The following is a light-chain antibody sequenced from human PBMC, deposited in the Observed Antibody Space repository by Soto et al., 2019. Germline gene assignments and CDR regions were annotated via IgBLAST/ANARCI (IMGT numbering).Light chain of an antibody. CDR3: NSYAGGDWV. CDR1: SSDVGRYNY. CDR2: EVS. J-gene: IGLJ3*02. V-gene: IGLV2-8*01. Sequence: QSALTQPPSASGSLGQSVTIPCTGTSSDVGRYNYVSWYQQHPGKVSKLLIYEVSNRPSGVPDRFSGSKSGNTASLTVSGLQAEDEADYYCNSYAGGDWVFGVGTKLTVL.